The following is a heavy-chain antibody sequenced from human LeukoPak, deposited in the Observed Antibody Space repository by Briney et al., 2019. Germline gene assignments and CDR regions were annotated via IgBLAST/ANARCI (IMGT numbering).Heavy chain of an antibody. V-gene: IGHV4-34*01. D-gene: IGHD3-9*01. J-gene: IGHJ4*02. CDR3: ARRIWYHDILTAYNI. Sequence: ASETLSLTCAVYGGSFSDYYWTWLRQPPGKGLEWLGQISHSGNTHSNPSLKSRVTISVDTSKNQFSLNLSSVTAADTAVYYCARRIWYHDILTAYNIWGQGTPVTVSS. CDR1: GGSFSDYY. CDR2: ISHSGNT.